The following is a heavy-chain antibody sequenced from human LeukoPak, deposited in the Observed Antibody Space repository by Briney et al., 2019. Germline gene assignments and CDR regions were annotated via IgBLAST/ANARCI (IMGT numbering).Heavy chain of an antibody. Sequence: GGSLRLSCAASGFTFSSYAMSGVREAPGKGLEGVSAMSGSGGSTYCADSVKGRFTISRDNSKDTLHLQMNSLRAEDTAVYYCAKENWVYNWKYDSSGSGINYWGQGTLVTVSS. CDR3: AKENWVYNWKYDSSGSGINY. V-gene: IGHV3-23*01. CDR2: MSGSGGST. CDR1: GFTFSSYA. J-gene: IGHJ4*02. D-gene: IGHD3-22*01.